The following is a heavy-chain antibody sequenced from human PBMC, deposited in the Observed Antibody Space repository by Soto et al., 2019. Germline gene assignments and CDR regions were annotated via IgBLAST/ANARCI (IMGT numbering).Heavy chain of an antibody. J-gene: IGHJ1*01. D-gene: IGHD3-16*01. V-gene: IGHV1-8*02. Sequence: ASVKVSCKASGYPLTSYDINWVRQATGQGLEWMGWMSPISGNTGYAQKFKGRVTMTRDTSITTAYMELSILTSEDTVVYYCATDDPHKSRACDHWGQGTLVTVSS. CDR2: MSPISGNT. CDR1: GYPLTSYD. CDR3: ATDDPHKSRACDH.